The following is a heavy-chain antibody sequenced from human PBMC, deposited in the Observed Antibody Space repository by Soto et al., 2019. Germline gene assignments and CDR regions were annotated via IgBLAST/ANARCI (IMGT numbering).Heavy chain of an antibody. CDR2: ISWDGSNR. D-gene: IGHD3-3*01. J-gene: IGHJ4*02. V-gene: IGHV3-43D*04. CDR3: AKDISRGPTKNYDFWSGPDY. CDR1: GFTFDECA. Sequence: GGSLRLSCAASGFTFDECAMHWVRQPPGKGLEWVSLISWDGSNRYYADSVQGRFTISRDNSKYSLYLEMNSLRPEDTALYYCAKDISRGPTKNYDFWSGPDYWGQGTLVTVSS.